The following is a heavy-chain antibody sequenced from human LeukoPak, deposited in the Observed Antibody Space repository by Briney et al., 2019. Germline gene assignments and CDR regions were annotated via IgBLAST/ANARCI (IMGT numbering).Heavy chain of an antibody. V-gene: IGHV4-31*03. CDR1: GGSISSGGYY. D-gene: IGHD6-6*01. CDR3: ATSNEYIRSSGGATDY. CDR2: IYYSGSI. J-gene: IGHJ4*02. Sequence: SQTLSLTCTVSGGSISSGGYYWSWTRQHPGKGLEYIGYIYYSGSIYYNPSLKSRVTISLDTSKNQFSLKLSSVSAADTAVYYCATSNEYIRSSGGATDYWGQGTLVTVSS.